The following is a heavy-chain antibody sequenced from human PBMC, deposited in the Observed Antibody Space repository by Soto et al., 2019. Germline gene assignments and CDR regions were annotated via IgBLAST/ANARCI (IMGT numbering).Heavy chain of an antibody. Sequence: LRLSCAASGFTFSDYYMSWIRQAPGKGLEWVSYISSSSSYTNYADSVKGRFTISRDNAKNSLYLQMNSLRAEDTAVYYCARDADILTGSDAFDIRDQGTMVTVS. CDR3: ARDADILTGSDAFDI. CDR2: ISSSSSYT. J-gene: IGHJ3*02. D-gene: IGHD3-9*01. V-gene: IGHV3-11*05. CDR1: GFTFSDYY.